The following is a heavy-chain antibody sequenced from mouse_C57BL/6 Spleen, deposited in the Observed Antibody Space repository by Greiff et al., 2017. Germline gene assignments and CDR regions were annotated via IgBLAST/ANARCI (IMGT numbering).Heavy chain of an antibody. CDR2: IHPNRGST. V-gene: IGHV1-64*01. CDR1: GYTFTSYW. CDR3: ARNGFSGDYVDY. J-gene: IGHJ2*01. Sequence: QVQLQQPGAELVKPGASVKLSCKASGYTFTSYWMHWVKQRPGQGLEWIGMIHPNRGSTNYNEKFTSKGTLTVDKSSSTSSMQLSSLTSEDSAVYYCARNGFSGDYVDYWGQGTTLTVSS.